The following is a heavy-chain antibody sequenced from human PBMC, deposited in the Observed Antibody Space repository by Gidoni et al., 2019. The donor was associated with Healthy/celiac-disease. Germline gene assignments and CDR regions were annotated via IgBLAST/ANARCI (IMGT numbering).Heavy chain of an antibody. CDR2: ISSSSGYI. CDR1: GFTFSSYS. Sequence: DVQLVESGGGLVKPGGSLRLSCDASGFTFSSYSMNWVRRAPGKGLEWVSSISSSSGYIYYADSVKGRFTISRDNAKNSLYLQMNSLRAEDTAVYYCARGGELLWFGELLPFDYWGQGTLVTVSS. V-gene: IGHV3-21*01. J-gene: IGHJ4*02. CDR3: ARGGELLWFGELLPFDY. D-gene: IGHD3-10*01.